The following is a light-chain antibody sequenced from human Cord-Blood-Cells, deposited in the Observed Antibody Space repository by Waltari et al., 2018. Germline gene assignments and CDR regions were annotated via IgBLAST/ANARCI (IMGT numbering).Light chain of an antibody. CDR2: EGS. V-gene: IGLV2-23*03. Sequence: QSALTQPASVSGSPGQSIPITCTGTSSDVGSYNLFPWYQQHPGKAPKLMIYEGSKRPSGVSNRFSGSKSGNTASLTISGLQAEDEADYCCSYAGSSTFVVFGGGTKLTVL. CDR1: SSDVGSYNL. J-gene: IGLJ2*01. CDR3: CSYAGSSTFVV.